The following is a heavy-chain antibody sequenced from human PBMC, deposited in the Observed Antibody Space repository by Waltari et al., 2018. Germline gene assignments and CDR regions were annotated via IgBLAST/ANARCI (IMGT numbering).Heavy chain of an antibody. Sequence: QVQLQESGPGLVKPSETLSLTCAVSGYSISSGYYWGWIRQPPGKGLEWIGSIYHSGSNFHQPSLKRRVNISVDTSKNQVSLKVSSVAAADPAVYYWARDRLTYEGGNNWFDPWGQGTLVTVSS. CDR2: IYHSGSN. D-gene: IGHD3-16*01. V-gene: IGHV4-38-2*01. J-gene: IGHJ5*02. CDR1: GYSISSGYY. CDR3: ARDRLTYEGGNNWFDP.